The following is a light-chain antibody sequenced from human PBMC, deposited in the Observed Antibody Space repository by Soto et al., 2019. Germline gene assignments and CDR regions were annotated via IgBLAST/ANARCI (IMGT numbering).Light chain of an antibody. CDR3: QQYNNWPQT. Sequence: IQMTQSPSTLSASVGDRVTITCRASHSISTWLAWYQQKAGKAPKLLIYKASSLESGVPSRFSGSGSGTEFTLTISSLQSEDFAVYYCQQYNNWPQTFGQGTKVDI. CDR2: KAS. CDR1: HSISTW. J-gene: IGKJ1*01. V-gene: IGKV1-5*03.